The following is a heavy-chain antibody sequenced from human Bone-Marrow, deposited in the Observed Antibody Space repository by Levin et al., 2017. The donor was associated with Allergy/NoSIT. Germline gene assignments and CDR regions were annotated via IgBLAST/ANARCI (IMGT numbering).Heavy chain of an antibody. Sequence: SVKVSCKASGGTFSSYAISWVRQAPGQGLEWMGGIIPIFGTANYAQKFQGRVTITADESTSTAYMELSSLRSEDTAVYYCARGTPYGDYVRWFDPWGQGTLVTVSS. D-gene: IGHD4-17*01. J-gene: IGHJ5*02. V-gene: IGHV1-69*13. CDR1: GGTFSSYA. CDR3: ARGTPYGDYVRWFDP. CDR2: IIPIFGTA.